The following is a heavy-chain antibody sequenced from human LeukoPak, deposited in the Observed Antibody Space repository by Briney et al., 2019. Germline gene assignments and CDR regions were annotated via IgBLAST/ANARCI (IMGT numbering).Heavy chain of an antibody. J-gene: IGHJ4*02. CDR1: GFTFVDYG. CDR2: INYNGAIT. V-gene: IGHV3-20*04. CDR3: ARDRLGPSFSVSHFDL. D-gene: IGHD3-3*02. Sequence: TGGSLRLSCATSGFTFVDYGLSWVRRAPGKGLEWLCAINYNGAITYYADSVKGRFTISRDNAKNSLYLRMDSLRAEDTALYYCARDRLGPSFSVSHFDLWGQGTLVIVSS.